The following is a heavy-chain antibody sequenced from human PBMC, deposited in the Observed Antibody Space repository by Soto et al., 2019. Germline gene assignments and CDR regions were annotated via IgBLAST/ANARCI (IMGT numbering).Heavy chain of an antibody. CDR2: INPNSGGT. CDR3: ARETYDSSGYYSEGNWFDP. CDR1: GYTFTGYY. D-gene: IGHD3-22*01. Sequence: VKVSCKASGYTFTGYYMHWVRQAPGQGLEWMGWINPNSGGTNYAQKFQGWVTMTRDTSISTAYMELSRLRSDDTAVYYCARETYDSSGYYSEGNWFDPWGQGTLVTVSS. J-gene: IGHJ5*02. V-gene: IGHV1-2*04.